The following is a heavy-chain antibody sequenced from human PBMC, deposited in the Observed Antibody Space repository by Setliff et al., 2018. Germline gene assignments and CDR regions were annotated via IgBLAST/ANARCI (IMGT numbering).Heavy chain of an antibody. V-gene: IGHV4-59*01. CDR3: ARGGTYRYFDY. Sequence: SEPLSLTCTVSGGSISSYYWSWIRQPPGKGLQFIGYVYYSGSTNYDPSLMSRVNMSVDTSKNQFPLKLSSVTAADTAVYYWARGGTYRYFDYWGQGTLVTVSS. J-gene: IGHJ4*02. CDR1: GGSISSYY. CDR2: VYYSGST.